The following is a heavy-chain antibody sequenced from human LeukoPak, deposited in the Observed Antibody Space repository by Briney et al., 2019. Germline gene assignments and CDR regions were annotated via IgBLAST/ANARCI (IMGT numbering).Heavy chain of an antibody. CDR2: ISNGSGNR. D-gene: IGHD1-26*01. CDR1: EFTFSSYS. Sequence: PGGSLRLSCVASEFTFSSYSMIWVRQAPGKGLEWISYISNGSGNRYYADSVKGRFTISRDNAKNLLYLQMNNLRADDTAVYYCARAAKWEFYHYYMDVWGKGTPVAVSS. J-gene: IGHJ6*03. V-gene: IGHV3-48*01. CDR3: ARAAKWEFYHYYMDV.